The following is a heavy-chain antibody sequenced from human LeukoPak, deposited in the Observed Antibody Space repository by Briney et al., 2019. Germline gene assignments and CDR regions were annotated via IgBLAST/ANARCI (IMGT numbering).Heavy chain of an antibody. CDR2: INHSGST. J-gene: IGHJ5*02. D-gene: IGHD6-13*01. CDR1: GVSFSGYY. V-gene: IGHV4-34*01. Sequence: SETLSLTCAVYGVSFSGYYWSWIRQPPGKGLEWIGEINHSGSTNYNPSLKSRVTISVDTSKNQFSLKLSSVTAADTAVYYCARLYLAAAYNWFDPWGQGTLVTVSS. CDR3: ARLYLAAAYNWFDP.